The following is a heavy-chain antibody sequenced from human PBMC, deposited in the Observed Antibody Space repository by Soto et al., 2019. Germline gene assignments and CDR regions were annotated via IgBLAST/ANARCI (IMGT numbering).Heavy chain of an antibody. J-gene: IGHJ4*02. CDR3: ARDARREVTSFLNY. D-gene: IGHD1-26*01. V-gene: IGHV3-48*02. CDR2: ISSSSNNI. Sequence: HPGGSLRLSCAACGFTLTHYCINWVRQAPGKGLEWVAYISSSSNNIYYADSVKGRFTISRDNVKNSVDLQMNSLRDEDKAVYYCARDARREVTSFLNYWGPGILVPFSP. CDR1: GFTLTHYC.